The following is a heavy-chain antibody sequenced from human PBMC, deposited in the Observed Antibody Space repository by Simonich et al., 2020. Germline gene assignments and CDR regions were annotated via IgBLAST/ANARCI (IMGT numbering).Heavy chain of an antibody. V-gene: IGHV1-2*02. J-gene: IGHJ6*03. CDR2: INPNRGGK. Sequence: QVQLVQSGAEVKKRGASVKVSCKASGYTFTGYYMHWWREAPGQGLEWMGWINPNRGGKKYAQKFQGRVTMTRDTSISTAYMELGRLRSDDTAVYYCARGALTGDYYYMDVWGKGTTVTVSS. D-gene: IGHD7-27*01. CDR1: GYTFTGYY. CDR3: ARGALTGDYYYMDV.